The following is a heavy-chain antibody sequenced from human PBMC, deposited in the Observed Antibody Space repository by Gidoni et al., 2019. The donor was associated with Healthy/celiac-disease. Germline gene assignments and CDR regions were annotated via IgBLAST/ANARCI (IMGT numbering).Heavy chain of an antibody. CDR2: ISYDGSNK. CDR3: ASTGSFIYYDSSGYYY. D-gene: IGHD3-22*01. Sequence: QVQLVESGGGVVQPGRSLRLSCAASGFTFSSYAMHWVRQAPGKGLEWVAVISYDGSNKYYADSVKGRFTISRDNSKNTLYLQMNSLRAEDTAVYYCASTGSFIYYDSSGYYYWGQGTLVTVSS. CDR1: GFTFSSYA. V-gene: IGHV3-30*04. J-gene: IGHJ4*02.